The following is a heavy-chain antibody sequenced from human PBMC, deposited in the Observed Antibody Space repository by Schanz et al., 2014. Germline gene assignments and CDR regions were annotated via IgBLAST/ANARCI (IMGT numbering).Heavy chain of an antibody. D-gene: IGHD3-3*01. V-gene: IGHV3-7*01. J-gene: IGHJ4*02. CDR2: IKQDESER. Sequence: EVRLVESGGGLVQPGGSLRLSCAASGFTFSTYWMSWVRQAPGKGLEWVANIKQDESERSYVDSVKGRFTISRDNAKNSLYLQMNSLRAEDTAVYYCARDKGGYYPFDYWGQGTLVTVSS. CDR3: ARDKGGYYPFDY. CDR1: GFTFSTYW.